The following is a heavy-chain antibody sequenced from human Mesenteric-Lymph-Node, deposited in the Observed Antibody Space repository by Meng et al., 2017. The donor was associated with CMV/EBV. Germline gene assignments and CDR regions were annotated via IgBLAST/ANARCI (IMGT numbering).Heavy chain of an antibody. CDR2: MSADNDNT. J-gene: IGHJ4*02. CDR3: ASGPDIAEAGDLDY. Sequence: SCYTVTLYSNSWVRRAPRQGLERMGWMSADNDNTKDAQKLQGRVTMTTDTYTSTAYMEMRSMRSDDTAMYYSASGPDIAEAGDLDYWGQGTLVTVSS. CDR1: CYTVTLYS. V-gene: IGHV1-18*01. D-gene: IGHD6-13*01.